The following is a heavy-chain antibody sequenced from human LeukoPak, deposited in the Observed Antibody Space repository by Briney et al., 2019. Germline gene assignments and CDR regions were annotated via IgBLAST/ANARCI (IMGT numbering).Heavy chain of an antibody. J-gene: IGHJ5*02. Sequence: ASVKVSCWAAGYTFASYEINWVRQATGQGLGWMGWMNLNSGNTGYEQKFQDRVTMTRNTSISTVYMELSSLRSDDTAVYYCARVHEEYDSSGYFVDWFDPWGEGTLVPVSS. V-gene: IGHV1-8*01. CDR2: MNLNSGNT. CDR1: GYTFASYE. D-gene: IGHD3-22*01. CDR3: ARVHEEYDSSGYFVDWFDP.